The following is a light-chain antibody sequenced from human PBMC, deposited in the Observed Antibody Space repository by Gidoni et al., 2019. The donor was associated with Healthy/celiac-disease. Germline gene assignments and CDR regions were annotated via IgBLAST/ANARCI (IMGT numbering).Light chain of an antibody. CDR3: CSSAGSSTYV. CDR1: SSEVGSYNL. CDR2: EVS. J-gene: IGLJ1*01. V-gene: IGLV2-23*02. Sequence: QAARTQPAAGSGSPGQSITISCTGTSSEVGSYNLVSWYQQHPGNAPQLMIYEVSQRPSGVSNRFSGSKSGNTASLTISGLQAADESAYYCCSSAGSSTYVFGTGTKVTVL.